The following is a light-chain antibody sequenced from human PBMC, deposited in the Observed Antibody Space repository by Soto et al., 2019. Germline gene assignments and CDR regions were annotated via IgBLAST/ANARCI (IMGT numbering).Light chain of an antibody. CDR2: EVS. J-gene: IGLJ3*02. CDR3: SSYTSSSTHWV. V-gene: IGLV2-14*01. Sequence: QSVLTQPASVSGSPGQSITISCTGTSSDVGGYNYVSWYQQHPGKAPKLMIYEVSNRPSGVSNRFSGSKSGNTASLTISGRQAEDEADYYCSSYTSSSTHWVFGGGTKRTVL. CDR1: SSDVGGYNY.